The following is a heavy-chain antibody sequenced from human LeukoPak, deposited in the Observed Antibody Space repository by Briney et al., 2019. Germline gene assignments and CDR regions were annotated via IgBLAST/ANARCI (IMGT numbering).Heavy chain of an antibody. CDR2: ISYDGSNK. J-gene: IGHJ6*03. V-gene: IGHV3-30*18. D-gene: IGHD6-19*01. Sequence: GGSLRLSCGASAFTFSSYGMHWVRQAPGKGLEWVAVISYDGSNKYYADSVKGRFAISRDNSKNTLYLQMNSLRAEDTAVYYCAKDGGQWLSYYYYYMDVWGKGTTVTISS. CDR3: AKDGGQWLSYYYYYMDV. CDR1: AFTFSSYG.